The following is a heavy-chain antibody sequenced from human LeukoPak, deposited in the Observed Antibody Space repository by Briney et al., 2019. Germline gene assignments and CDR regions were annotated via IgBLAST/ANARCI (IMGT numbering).Heavy chain of an antibody. D-gene: IGHD2-15*01. J-gene: IGHJ6*03. CDR3: AKDGTDCSGGSCYPNYMDV. CDR1: GFTFSSYG. CDR2: IRYDGSNK. Sequence: GGSLRLSCAASGFTFSSYGMHWVRQAPGKGLEWVAFIRYDGSNKYYADSVKGRFTISRDNSKNTLYLQMNSLRAEDTAVYYCAKDGTDCSGGSCYPNYMDVWGKGTPVTVSS. V-gene: IGHV3-30*02.